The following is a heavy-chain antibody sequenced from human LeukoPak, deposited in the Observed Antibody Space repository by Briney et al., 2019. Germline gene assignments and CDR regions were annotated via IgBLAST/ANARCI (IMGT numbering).Heavy chain of an antibody. J-gene: IGHJ4*02. CDR3: AKVMYSSGWSFDY. CDR1: GGSFSGYY. Sequence: SETLSLTCAVYGGSFSGYYWSWIRQPPGKGLEWIGEINHSGSTNYNPSLKSRVTISVDTSKNQFSLKLSSVTAADTAVYYCAKVMYSSGWSFDYWGQGTLVTVSS. D-gene: IGHD6-19*01. CDR2: INHSGST. V-gene: IGHV4-34*01.